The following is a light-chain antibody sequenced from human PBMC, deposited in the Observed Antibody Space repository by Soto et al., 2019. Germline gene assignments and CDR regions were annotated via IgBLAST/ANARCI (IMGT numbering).Light chain of an antibody. Sequence: QSALTQPASVSGSPGQTITISCTGTSSDVGGYNYVSWYQRHPGKAPKLMIYDVSNRPSGVSNRFSGSKSGNTASLTISGLQAEDEADYYCSSYTISSPHVVFGGGTKVTFL. J-gene: IGLJ2*01. CDR2: DVS. V-gene: IGLV2-14*01. CDR3: SSYTISSPHVV. CDR1: SSDVGGYNY.